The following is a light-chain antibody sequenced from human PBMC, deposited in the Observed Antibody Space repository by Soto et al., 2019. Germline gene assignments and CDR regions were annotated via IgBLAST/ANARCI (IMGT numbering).Light chain of an antibody. V-gene: IGKV3-15*01. Sequence: EIVMTQSPATLSVSPGEGATLSCRASQSVGSKLAWYQQKPGHAPRLLIYDASTRATGFPARFSGSGSGTEFTLTISSLQPEDFAIYYCQQYNNWPPFTFGPGTKVDIK. J-gene: IGKJ3*01. CDR3: QQYNNWPPFT. CDR1: QSVGSK. CDR2: DAS.